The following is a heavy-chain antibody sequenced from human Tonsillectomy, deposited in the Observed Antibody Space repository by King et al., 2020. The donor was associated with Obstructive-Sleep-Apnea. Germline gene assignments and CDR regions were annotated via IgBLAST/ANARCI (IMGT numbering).Heavy chain of an antibody. CDR1: GFTFSSYD. D-gene: IGHD1-1*01. CDR3: ARVPIGGTLYGMDV. Sequence: VQLVESGGGLVQPGGSLRLSCAASGFTFSSYDMLWVRQATGNGLEWVSAIGTAGDTYYPGSVKGRFTISRENAKNSLYLQMNSLRAGDTAVYYCARVPIGGTLYGMDVWGQGTTVTVSS. CDR2: IGTAGDT. V-gene: IGHV3-13*04. J-gene: IGHJ6*02.